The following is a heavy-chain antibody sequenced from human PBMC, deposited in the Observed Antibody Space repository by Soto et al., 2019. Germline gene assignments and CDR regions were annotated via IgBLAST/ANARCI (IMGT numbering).Heavy chain of an antibody. CDR2: ISGSGGST. J-gene: IGHJ5*02. V-gene: IGHV3-23*01. Sequence: EVQLLESGGGLVQPGGSLRLSCAASGFTFSSYAMSWVRQAPGKGLEWVLAISGSGGSTYYADSVKGRFTISRDNSKNTLYLQMNSLRAEDTAVYYCAKVETSVLRYFDWLDWFDPWGQGTLVTVSS. CDR1: GFTFSSYA. CDR3: AKVETSVLRYFDWLDWFDP. D-gene: IGHD3-9*01.